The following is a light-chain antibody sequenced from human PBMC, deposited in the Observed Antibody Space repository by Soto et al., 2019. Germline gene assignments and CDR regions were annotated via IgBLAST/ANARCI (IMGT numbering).Light chain of an antibody. V-gene: IGLV2-11*01. Sequence: HSALTQPRSVSGSPGQSVTISCTGTSSDVGGYNYVSWYQQHPGKAPKLMIYDVSKRPSGVPDRFSGSKSGNTASLTISGLQAEDEADYYCCSYAGSYTFEFGGGTKVTVL. CDR3: CSYAGSYTFE. CDR1: SSDVGGYNY. CDR2: DVS. J-gene: IGLJ3*02.